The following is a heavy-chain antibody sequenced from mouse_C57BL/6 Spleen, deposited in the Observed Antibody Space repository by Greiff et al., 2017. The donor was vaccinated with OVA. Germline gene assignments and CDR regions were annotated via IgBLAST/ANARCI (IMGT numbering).Heavy chain of an antibody. J-gene: IGHJ2*01. V-gene: IGHV1-53*01. CDR2: INPSNGGT. CDR1: GYTFTSYW. CDR3: AREGGSSPYYFDY. Sequence: QVQLQQSGTELVKPGASVKLPCKASGYTFTSYWMHWVKQRPGQGLEWIGNINPSNGGTNYNEKFKSKATLTVDKSSSTAYMQLSSLTSEDSAVYYCAREGGSSPYYFDYWGQGTTLTVSS. D-gene: IGHD1-1*01.